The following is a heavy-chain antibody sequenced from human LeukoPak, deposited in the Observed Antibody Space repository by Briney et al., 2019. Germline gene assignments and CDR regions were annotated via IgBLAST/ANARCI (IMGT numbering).Heavy chain of an antibody. CDR2: TNTAGTTT. CDR1: GFTFSSHW. Sequence: GGSLRLSCAASGFTFSSHWMHWVRQAPGKGLVWVSWTNTAGTTTTYADSVKGRFTISRDNAKNTLYLQMSSLRSEDTAVYYCARGGGTGGGWYLGAFDIWGQGTMVTVSS. V-gene: IGHV3-74*01. D-gene: IGHD6-19*01. CDR3: ARGGGTGGGWYLGAFDI. J-gene: IGHJ3*02.